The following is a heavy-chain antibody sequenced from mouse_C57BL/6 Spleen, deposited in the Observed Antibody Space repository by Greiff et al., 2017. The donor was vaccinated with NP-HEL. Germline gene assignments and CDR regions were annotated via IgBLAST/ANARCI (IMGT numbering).Heavy chain of an antibody. D-gene: IGHD1-1*01. CDR3: ARSGTTVVATRGYFDV. Sequence: VQLQQSGAELARPGASVKLSCKASGYTFTSYGISWVKQRTGQGLEWIGEIYPRSGNTYYNEKFKGKATLTADKSSSTAYMELRSLTSEDSAVYFCARSGTTVVATRGYFDVWGTGTTVTVSS. CDR1: GYTFTSYG. CDR2: IYPRSGNT. V-gene: IGHV1-81*01. J-gene: IGHJ1*03.